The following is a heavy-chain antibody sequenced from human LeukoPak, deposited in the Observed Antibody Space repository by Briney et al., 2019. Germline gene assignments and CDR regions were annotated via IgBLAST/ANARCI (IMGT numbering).Heavy chain of an antibody. CDR3: AKFNYGGNSLAAFNY. V-gene: IGHV3-53*01. CDR2: IYNDGGT. CDR1: GFTVSSNY. D-gene: IGHD4-23*01. Sequence: GGSLRLSCAASGFTVSSNYMSWVRQAPGKGLEWVSVIYNDGGTYYADSVKGRFTISRDNSKNTLYLQMNSLRAEDTAVYYCAKFNYGGNSLAAFNYWGQGTLVTVSS. J-gene: IGHJ4*02.